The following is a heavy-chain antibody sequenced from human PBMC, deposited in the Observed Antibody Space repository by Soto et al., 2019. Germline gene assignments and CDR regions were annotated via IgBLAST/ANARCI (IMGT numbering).Heavy chain of an antibody. D-gene: IGHD3-16*01. J-gene: IGHJ4*02. CDR3: ARGIGDFHFDY. V-gene: IGHV4-59*13. Sequence: SETLSLTCTVSGGSISGYYWSWIRQSPGKGLECIGYIYPGGSTNYNPSLKSRVTTSVDTSKSQFSLKLSSVIAADTAVYYCARGIGDFHFDYWGEGTVMTV. CDR2: IYPGGST. CDR1: GGSISGYY.